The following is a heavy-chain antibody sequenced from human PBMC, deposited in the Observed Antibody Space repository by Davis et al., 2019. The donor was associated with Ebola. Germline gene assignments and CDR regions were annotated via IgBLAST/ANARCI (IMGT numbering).Heavy chain of an antibody. CDR2: ISGSGGST. V-gene: IGHV3-23*01. CDR3: AKSGLSFGVVKYHYGMDV. J-gene: IGHJ6*04. Sequence: PSETLSLTCTVSGASIRSHYWSWIRQPPGKGLEWVSAISGSGGSTYYADSVKGRFTISKDNSKKTLYLQMNSLRAEDTAVYYCAKSGLSFGVVKYHYGMDVWGKGTTVTVSS. CDR1: GASIRSHY. D-gene: IGHD3-3*01.